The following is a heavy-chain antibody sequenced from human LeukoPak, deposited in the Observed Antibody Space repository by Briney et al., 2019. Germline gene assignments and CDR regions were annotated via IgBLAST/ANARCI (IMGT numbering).Heavy chain of an antibody. CDR3: ARAYCSGGSCYFDY. D-gene: IGHD2-15*01. CDR2: ISGSGAST. V-gene: IGHV3-23*01. Sequence: PGGSLRLSCLTSGFTFSTNAMSWVRQAPGKGLEWISGISGSGASTYYADSVTGRFTISRDNSRNTLYLQMNSLRGDDTAVYYCARAYCSGGSCYFDYWGQGALVTVSS. J-gene: IGHJ4*02. CDR1: GFTFSTNA.